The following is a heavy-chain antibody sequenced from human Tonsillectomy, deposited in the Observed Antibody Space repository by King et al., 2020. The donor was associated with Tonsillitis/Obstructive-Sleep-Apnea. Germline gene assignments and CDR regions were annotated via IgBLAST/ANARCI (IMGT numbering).Heavy chain of an antibody. CDR2: TYYRSKWYN. Sequence: VQLQQSGPGLVKPSQTLSLTCAISGDRVSSNSAAWNWSRQSPSRGLEWLGRTYYRSKWYNDYAVFVKSRITINPDTSKNQFSLQLNSVSPEDTAVYYCAGAAPSELAHDAFDIWGQGTMVTVSS. D-gene: IGHD6-6*01. CDR3: AGAAPSELAHDAFDI. V-gene: IGHV6-1*01. J-gene: IGHJ3*02. CDR1: GDRVSSNSAA.